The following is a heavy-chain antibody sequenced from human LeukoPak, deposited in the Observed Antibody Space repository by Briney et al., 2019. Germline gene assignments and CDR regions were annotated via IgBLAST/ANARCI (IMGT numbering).Heavy chain of an antibody. Sequence: ASVKVSCKASGYTFTGSYMHWVRQAPGQGLEWMGWINPNSGGTNYAQKFQGRVTMTRDTSISTAYMELSRLRSDDTAVYYCASSWDYDSSGYYPDYWGQGTLVTVSS. CDR2: INPNSGGT. V-gene: IGHV1-2*02. CDR3: ASSWDYDSSGYYPDY. CDR1: GYTFTGSY. D-gene: IGHD3-22*01. J-gene: IGHJ4*02.